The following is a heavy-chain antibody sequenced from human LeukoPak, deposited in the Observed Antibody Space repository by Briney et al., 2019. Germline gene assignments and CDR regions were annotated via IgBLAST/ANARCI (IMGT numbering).Heavy chain of an antibody. Sequence: PSETLSLTCTLSGGSISSSSYYGGWIRQPPGKGLEWIGSIYYSGSTYYNPSLKSRVTISVDTSKNQFSLKLSSVTAADTAVYYCATGSPSYYYMDVWGKGTTVTVSS. CDR2: IYYSGST. J-gene: IGHJ6*03. D-gene: IGHD6-25*01. CDR1: GGSISSSSYY. CDR3: ATGSPSYYYMDV. V-gene: IGHV4-39*01.